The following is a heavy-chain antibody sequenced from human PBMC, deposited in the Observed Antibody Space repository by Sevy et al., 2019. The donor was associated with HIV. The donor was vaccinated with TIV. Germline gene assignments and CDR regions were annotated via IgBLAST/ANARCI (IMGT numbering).Heavy chain of an antibody. D-gene: IGHD2-15*01. V-gene: IGHV3-48*03. CDR2: ISSSGGTI. J-gene: IGHJ6*02. Sequence: GGSLRLSCAASGFTFSSNELNSVRQAPGKGLEWVSYISSSGGTIYYADSVEGRFTISRDNAKNSLFLQMNNLRAEDTAIYYCAFGGGLHVWGQGTMVTVS. CDR3: AFGGGLHV. CDR1: GFTFSSNE.